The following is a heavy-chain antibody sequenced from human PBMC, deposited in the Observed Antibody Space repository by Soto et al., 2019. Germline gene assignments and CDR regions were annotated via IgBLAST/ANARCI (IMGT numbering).Heavy chain of an antibody. CDR1: GFTFDDYA. CDR2: ISWNSGSI. Sequence: PGGSLRLSCVASGFTFDDYAMHWVRQAPGKGLEWVSGISWNSGSIGYADSVKGRFTISRDNAKNSLYLQMNSLRAEDTALYYCAKERDCSGGSCYRPDYFDYWGQGTLVTVSS. J-gene: IGHJ4*02. V-gene: IGHV3-9*01. D-gene: IGHD2-15*01. CDR3: AKERDCSGGSCYRPDYFDY.